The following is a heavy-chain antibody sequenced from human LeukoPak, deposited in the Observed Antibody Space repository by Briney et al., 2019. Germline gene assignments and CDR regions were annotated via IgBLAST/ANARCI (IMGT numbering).Heavy chain of an antibody. V-gene: IGHV3-53*01. Sequence: QAGGSLRLSCAASGFTVSSNYMSWVRQAPGRGLEWVSIIYSGGSTYYADSVKGRFTISRDNSKNTLYLQMSSLRAEDTAIYYCAKDASRRPSDYWGPGTLVTVSS. CDR2: IYSGGST. D-gene: IGHD2-2*01. CDR3: AKDASRRPSDY. CDR1: GFTVSSNY. J-gene: IGHJ4*02.